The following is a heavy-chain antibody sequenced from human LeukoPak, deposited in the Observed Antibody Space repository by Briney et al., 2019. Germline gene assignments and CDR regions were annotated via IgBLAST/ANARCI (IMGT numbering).Heavy chain of an antibody. J-gene: IGHJ3*02. D-gene: IGHD3-22*01. CDR1: GFTFNKYG. CDR3: ARDRDSSGYSNDAFDI. V-gene: IGHV3-30*02. Sequence: GGSLRLSCAGFGFTFNKYGMHWVRQAPGKGLDWVAFIQFDESQKYYADSVKGRFTISRDNAKNSLYLQMNSLRAEDTALYYCARDRDSSGYSNDAFDIWGQGTMVTVSS. CDR2: IQFDESQK.